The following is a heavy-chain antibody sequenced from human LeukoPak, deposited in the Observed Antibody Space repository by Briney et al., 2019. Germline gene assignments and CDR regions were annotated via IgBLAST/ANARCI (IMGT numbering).Heavy chain of an antibody. CDR3: ARRGSSSWYSQVDPWYFDL. Sequence: KDGESLKISCKGSGYSFTSYWIGWVRQMPGKGLEWMGIIYPGDSDTRYSPSFQGQVTISADKSISTAYLQWSSLKASDTAMYYCARRGSSSWYSQVDPWYFDLWGRGTLVTVSS. J-gene: IGHJ2*01. V-gene: IGHV5-51*01. D-gene: IGHD6-13*01. CDR2: IYPGDSDT. CDR1: GYSFTSYW.